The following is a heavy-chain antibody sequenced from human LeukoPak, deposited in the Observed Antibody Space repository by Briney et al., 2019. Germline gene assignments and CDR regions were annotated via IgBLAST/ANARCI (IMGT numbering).Heavy chain of an antibody. CDR3: ARQGFGIYAFDI. D-gene: IGHD3-10*01. J-gene: IGHJ3*02. CDR2: IYPDDSDT. Sequence: GASLNISFKGSGYSFTTYWIAWVRPMPGEGLGWMWIIYPDDSDTIYSPSFEGQVTISADKSISTAYLQWSSLKASDTAMYYCARQGFGIYAFDIWGQGTMVTVSS. CDR1: GYSFTTYW. V-gene: IGHV5-51*01.